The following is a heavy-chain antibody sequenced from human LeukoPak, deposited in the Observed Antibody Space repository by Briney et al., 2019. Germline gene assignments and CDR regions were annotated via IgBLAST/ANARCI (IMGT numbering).Heavy chain of an antibody. CDR1: GGTFSSYA. J-gene: IGHJ4*02. D-gene: IGHD5-18*01. CDR3: ASKRGYSYCCDY. CDR2: IIPVFGTA. Sequence: SVKVSCKASGGTFSSYAISWVRQAPGHGLEWMGGIIPVFGTANYAQRFRGRVTITADESTSTGYMELSSLRSGDRAVYYCASKRGYSYCCDYWGQGTLVTVSS. V-gene: IGHV1-69*01.